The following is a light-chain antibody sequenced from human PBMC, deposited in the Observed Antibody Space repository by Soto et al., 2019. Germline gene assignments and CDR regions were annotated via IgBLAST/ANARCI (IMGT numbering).Light chain of an antibody. CDR2: GTS. CDR3: QQYGSSSYT. J-gene: IGKJ2*01. CDR1: QSVSSSY. Sequence: EIVMTQSPGTLSLSPGERATLSCRASQSVSSSYLAWYQQKPGQAPRLLIYGTSNRATGIPDRFSGSGSGTDFTLTISRLEPDDFAVYYCQQYGSSSYTFGQGTKLEIK. V-gene: IGKV3-20*01.